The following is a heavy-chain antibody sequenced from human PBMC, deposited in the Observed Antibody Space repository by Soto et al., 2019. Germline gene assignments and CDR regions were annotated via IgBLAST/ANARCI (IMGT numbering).Heavy chain of an antibody. J-gene: IGHJ4*02. D-gene: IGHD6-19*01. CDR2: ISWNSGSI. Sequence: LRLSCAASGFTFDDYAMHWVRQAPGKGLEWVSGISWNSGSIGYADSVKGRFTISRDNAKNSLYLQMNSLRAEDTALYYCAKDKGYSSGWTHFDYWGQGT. V-gene: IGHV3-9*01. CDR1: GFTFDDYA. CDR3: AKDKGYSSGWTHFDY.